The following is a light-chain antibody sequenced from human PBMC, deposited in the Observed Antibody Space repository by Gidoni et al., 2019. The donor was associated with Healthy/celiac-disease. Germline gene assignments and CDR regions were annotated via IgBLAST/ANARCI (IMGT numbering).Light chain of an antibody. V-gene: IGKV1-39*01. CDR2: AAS. Sequence: DIQMTQSPSSLSASVGDRVTITCRASQSISSYLNWYQQKPEKAPKLLIYAASSLQSGVPSRFSGSGSGTDFTLTISSLQPEDFATYYCQQNYSTPGTFGQGTKVEIK. CDR3: QQNYSTPGT. J-gene: IGKJ1*01. CDR1: QSISSY.